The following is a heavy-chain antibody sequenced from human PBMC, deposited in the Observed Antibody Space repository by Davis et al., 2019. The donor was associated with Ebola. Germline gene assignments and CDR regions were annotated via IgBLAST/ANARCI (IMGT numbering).Heavy chain of an antibody. CDR3: ARGGRHSNVDFDY. J-gene: IGHJ4*02. D-gene: IGHD2-15*01. CDR1: GYSFTTSW. CDR2: IYPGDSHT. V-gene: IGHV5-51*01. Sequence: GGSLRLSCYGSGYSFTTSWIGWVRQVSGNGLEWMGIIYPGDSHTRYSPSFQGHVTMSVDKSITTAYLQWNSLEASDTAMYYCARGGRHSNVDFDYWGQGTLVTVSP.